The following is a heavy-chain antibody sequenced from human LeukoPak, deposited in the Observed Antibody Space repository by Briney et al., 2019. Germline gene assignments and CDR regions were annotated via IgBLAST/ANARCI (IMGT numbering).Heavy chain of an antibody. V-gene: IGHV3-30*04. CDR3: ARGVAYCSSTSCPLGY. J-gene: IGHJ4*02. CDR2: ISYDGSNK. D-gene: IGHD2-2*01. Sequence: GGSLRLSCAASGFTFSSYAMHWVRQAPGKGLEWVAVISYDGSNKYYADSVKGRFTISRDNSTNTLYLQMNSLRAEDTAVYYCARGVAYCSSTSCPLGYWGQGTLVTVSS. CDR1: GFTFSSYA.